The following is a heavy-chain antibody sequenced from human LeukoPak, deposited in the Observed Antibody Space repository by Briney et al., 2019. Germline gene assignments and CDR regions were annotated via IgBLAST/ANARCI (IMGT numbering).Heavy chain of an antibody. D-gene: IGHD3-10*01. J-gene: IGHJ4*02. CDR2: ISPSGGST. V-gene: IGHV1-46*01. CDR3: ARAMVRGLSNPFDY. Sequence: AAVKVSCKAFGYTFTSNYMHWVRQAPGQGPEWMGVISPSGGSTTYAQKFQGRVTLTRDTSTSTVYMELSSLRSEDTAVYYCARAMVRGLSNPFDYWGQGTLVTVSS. CDR1: GYTFTSNY.